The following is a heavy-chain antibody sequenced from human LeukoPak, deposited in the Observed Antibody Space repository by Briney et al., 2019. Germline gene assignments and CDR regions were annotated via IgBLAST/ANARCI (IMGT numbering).Heavy chain of an antibody. CDR1: GGSISSSSYY. V-gene: IGHV4-39*01. CDR3: ARQFWSGYSSLDY. CDR2: IYYSGST. J-gene: IGHJ4*02. Sequence: SETLSLTCTVSGGSISSSSYYWGWIRQPPGKGLEWIESIYYSGSTYYNPSLKSRVTISVDTSKNQFSLKLSSVTAADTAVYYCARQFWSGYSSLDYWGQGTLVTVSS. D-gene: IGHD3-3*01.